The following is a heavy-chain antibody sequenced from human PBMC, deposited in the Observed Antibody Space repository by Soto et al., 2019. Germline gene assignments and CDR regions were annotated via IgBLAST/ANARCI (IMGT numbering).Heavy chain of an antibody. V-gene: IGHV3-30*18. CDR1: GFIFSNNG. CDR3: AKEVAVAGDLDY. J-gene: IGHJ4*01. CDR2: ISSDGNTK. D-gene: IGHD6-19*01. Sequence: PGGSLRLSCVGPGFIFSNNGIHWVRQAPGKGLEWVAVISSDGNTKYYADSVKGRFTISRDNSKNTLYLQMDSLRPEDTAVYYCAKEVAVAGDLDYWGHGTLVTASS.